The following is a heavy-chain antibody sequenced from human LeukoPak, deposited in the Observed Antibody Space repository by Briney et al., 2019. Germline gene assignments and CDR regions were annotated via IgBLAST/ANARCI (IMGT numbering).Heavy chain of an antibody. CDR3: ARFNWLSSPFYYYYYYYMDV. CDR2: ISAYNGNT. Sequence: GASVKVSCKASGYTLTSYGISWVRQAPGQGLEWMGWISAYNGNTNYAQKLQGRVTMTTDTSTSTAYMELRSLRSDDTAVYYCARFNWLSSPFYYYYYYYMDVWGKGTTVTVSS. CDR1: GYTLTSYG. V-gene: IGHV1-18*01. J-gene: IGHJ6*03. D-gene: IGHD3-9*01.